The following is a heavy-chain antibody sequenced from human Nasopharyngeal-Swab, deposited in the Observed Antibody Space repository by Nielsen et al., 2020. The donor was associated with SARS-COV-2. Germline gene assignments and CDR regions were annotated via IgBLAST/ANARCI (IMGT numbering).Heavy chain of an antibody. CDR3: ARSGWAYCSGNRCYDAFDI. J-gene: IGHJ3*02. D-gene: IGHD2-15*01. CDR2: ILPLLCIP. V-gene: IGHV1-69*10. CDR1: LGSFSHYA. Sequence: SVTVSCQSSLGSFSHYAISWLRPAPCQGLAWMGLILPLLCIPHYPQKFQDRVAITEDKSTSTDYMALSSLRSEDTAVYYCARSGWAYCSGNRCYDAFDIWGQGTMVTVYS.